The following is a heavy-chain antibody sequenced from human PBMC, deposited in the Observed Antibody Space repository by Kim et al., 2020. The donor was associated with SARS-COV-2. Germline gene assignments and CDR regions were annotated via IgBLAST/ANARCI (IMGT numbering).Heavy chain of an antibody. D-gene: IGHD5-18*01. Sequence: SETLSLTCTVSGGSISSGSYYWSWIRQPAGKGLEWIWRIYTSGSTNYNPSLKSRVTISVDTSKNQFSLKLSSVTAADTAVYYCARGYSYGYGGDAFDIWGQGTMVTVSS. J-gene: IGHJ3*02. V-gene: IGHV4-61*02. CDR1: GGSISSGSYY. CDR3: ARGYSYGYGGDAFDI. CDR2: IYTSGST.